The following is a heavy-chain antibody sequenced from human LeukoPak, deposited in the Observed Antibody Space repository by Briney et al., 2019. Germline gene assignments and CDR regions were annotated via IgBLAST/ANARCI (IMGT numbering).Heavy chain of an antibody. Sequence: SETLSLTCTVSGGSISSGGYYWSWIRQPPGKGLEWIGEINHSGSTNYNPSLKSRVSISFDTSKNQFSLKLTSVTAADTAVYCCGSRRTAMFGVIKGPIDYWGQGTLVTVSS. CDR1: GGSISSGGYY. V-gene: IGHV4-39*07. CDR3: GSRRTAMFGVIKGPIDY. D-gene: IGHD3-3*01. J-gene: IGHJ4*02. CDR2: INHSGST.